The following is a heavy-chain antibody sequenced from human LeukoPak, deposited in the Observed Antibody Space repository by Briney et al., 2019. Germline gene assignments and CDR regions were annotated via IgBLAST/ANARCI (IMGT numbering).Heavy chain of an antibody. CDR3: ARVQNSGSYLYYYCYYMDV. CDR2: IYTSGST. J-gene: IGHJ6*03. Sequence: SETLSLTCTVSGGSISSYYWSWIRQPAGKGLEWIGRIYTSGSTNYNPSLKSRVTMSVDTSKNQFSLKLSSVTAADTAVYYCARVQNSGSYLYYYCYYMDVWGKGTTVTVSS. V-gene: IGHV4-4*07. CDR1: GGSISSYY. D-gene: IGHD1-26*01.